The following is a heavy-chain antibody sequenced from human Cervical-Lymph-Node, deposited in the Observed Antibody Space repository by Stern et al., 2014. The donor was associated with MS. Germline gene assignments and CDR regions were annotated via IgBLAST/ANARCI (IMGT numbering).Heavy chain of an antibody. Sequence: EVKLVESGGGLVQPGGSLRRSCAASGFTFDDPAMQWVRQSPAKGLGWVAGISWNSGAIAYSASVKGRFTISRDNAKNSLFLQMNSLRPEDTALYYCVKDVDSSIAVSFDYWGQGTQVTVSS. V-gene: IGHV3-9*01. D-gene: IGHD6-19*01. CDR1: GFTFDDPA. CDR2: ISWNSGAI. J-gene: IGHJ4*02. CDR3: VKDVDSSIAVSFDY.